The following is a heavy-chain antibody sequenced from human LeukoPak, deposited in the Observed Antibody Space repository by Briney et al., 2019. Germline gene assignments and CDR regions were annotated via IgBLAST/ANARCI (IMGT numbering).Heavy chain of an antibody. CDR2: ISSSSSYI. CDR1: GFTFSSYA. D-gene: IGHD2-2*01. Sequence: GGSLRLSCAASGFTFSSYAMNWVRQAPGKGLEWVSSISSSSSYIYYADSVKGRFTISRDNAKNSLYLQMNSLRAEDTAVYYCAREYCSSTSCYYGMDVWGQGTTVTVSS. V-gene: IGHV3-21*01. CDR3: AREYCSSTSCYYGMDV. J-gene: IGHJ6*02.